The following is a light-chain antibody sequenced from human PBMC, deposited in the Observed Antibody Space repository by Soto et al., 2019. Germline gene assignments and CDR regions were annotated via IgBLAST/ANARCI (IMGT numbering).Light chain of an antibody. CDR3: HQYGGSSWT. Sequence: IVLTQSPGTLSLSPGERATLSCRASQSVSSYLAWYRQKPGQAPRLVIYGASSRATGISDRFSGSGSGTDFTLTISRLEPEDFAMYYCHQYGGSSWTFGQWTKVEIK. CDR1: QSVSSY. CDR2: GAS. V-gene: IGKV3-20*01. J-gene: IGKJ1*01.